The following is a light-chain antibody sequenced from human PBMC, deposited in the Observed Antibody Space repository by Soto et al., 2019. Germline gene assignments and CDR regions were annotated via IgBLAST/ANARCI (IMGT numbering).Light chain of an antibody. CDR3: QQYGSSPWT. J-gene: IGKJ1*01. V-gene: IGKV3-20*01. Sequence: EIVLTQSPGTLSLSPGERATLSCRASQSVSSSYLAWYQQKPGQAPRLRFYGASSRATGIPDRFSGSGSGTDFTLTISRLEPEYFAVYYCQQYGSSPWTFGQGTKVEIK. CDR2: GAS. CDR1: QSVSSSY.